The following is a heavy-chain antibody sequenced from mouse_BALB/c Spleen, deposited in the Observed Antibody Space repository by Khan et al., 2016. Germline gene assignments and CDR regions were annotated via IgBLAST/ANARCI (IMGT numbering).Heavy chain of an antibody. D-gene: IGHD2-10*01. CDR3: ARWAYYGNYLFAY. J-gene: IGHJ3*01. CDR1: GYTFTSYW. CDR2: INPSTGYT. Sequence: QIQLVQSGAELAKPGASVKMSCKASGYTFTSYWMHWVKQRPGQGLEWIGYINPSTGYTEYNQKFKDKATLTADKSSSTAYMQLSSLTSEDSAVCYCARWAYYGNYLFAYWGQGTLVTVSA. V-gene: IGHV1-7*01.